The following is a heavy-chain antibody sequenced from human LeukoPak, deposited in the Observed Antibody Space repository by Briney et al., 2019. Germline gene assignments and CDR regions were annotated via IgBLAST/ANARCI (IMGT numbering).Heavy chain of an antibody. V-gene: IGHV3-30*03. J-gene: IGHJ4*02. D-gene: IGHD2-2*01. CDR1: GFTFSSYG. CDR3: TRCPSSTSCYGILLDY. CDR2: ISYDGSNK. Sequence: GRSLRLSCAASGFTFSSYGMHWVRQAPGKGLEWVAVISYDGSNKYYADSVKGRFTISRDNSKDTLSLQMNSLTAQDTAVYYCTRCPSSTSCYGILLDYWGQGTLVTVSS.